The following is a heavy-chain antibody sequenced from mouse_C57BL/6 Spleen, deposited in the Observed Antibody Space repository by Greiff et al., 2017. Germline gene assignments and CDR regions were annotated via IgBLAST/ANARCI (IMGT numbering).Heavy chain of an antibody. CDR1: GYTFTSYD. Sequence: QVQLQQSGPELVKPGASVKLSCKASGYTFTSYDINWVKQRPGQGLEWIGWIYPRDGSTKYNEKFKGKATLTVDTSSSTAYMELHSLTSEDPAVYFYAREYDYDVLAYWGQGTLVTVSA. CDR2: IYPRDGST. V-gene: IGHV1-85*01. CDR3: AREYDYDVLAY. J-gene: IGHJ3*01. D-gene: IGHD2-4*01.